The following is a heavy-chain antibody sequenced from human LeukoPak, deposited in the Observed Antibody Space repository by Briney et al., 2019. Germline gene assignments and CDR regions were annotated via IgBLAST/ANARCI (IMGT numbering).Heavy chain of an antibody. CDR1: GFTFSSYA. J-gene: IGHJ4*02. D-gene: IGHD3-22*01. CDR3: AKAVDSSGYYPCFDY. Sequence: GGSLRPSCAAPGFTFSSYAMSRVRQAPGKGLDWVPAFSGSGGSTYYADSVKGRFTISRDNSKNTLYLQMNSLRAEDTAVYYCAKAVDSSGYYPCFDYWGQGTLVTVSS. CDR2: FSGSGGST. V-gene: IGHV3-23*01.